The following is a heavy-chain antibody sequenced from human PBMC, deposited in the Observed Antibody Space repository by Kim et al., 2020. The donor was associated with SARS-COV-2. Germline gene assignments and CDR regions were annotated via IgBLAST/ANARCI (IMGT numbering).Heavy chain of an antibody. J-gene: IGHJ4*02. CDR3: AREAVAGSFDH. D-gene: IGHD6-19*01. V-gene: IGHV1-3*01. CDR2: NT. Sequence: NTRYSRKFQTRVSIPRDTSATTAYLELSGLRSEDTAVYYCAREAVAGSFDHWGQGTLVTVSS.